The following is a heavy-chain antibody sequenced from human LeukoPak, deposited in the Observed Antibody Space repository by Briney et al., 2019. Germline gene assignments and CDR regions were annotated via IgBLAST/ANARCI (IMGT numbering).Heavy chain of an antibody. CDR3: ARQESGSGSYLSYFDY. CDR2: IYYSGST. D-gene: IGHD3-10*01. V-gene: IGHV4-59*08. CDR1: GGSISSYY. Sequence: PSETLSLTCTVSGGSISSYYWSWIRQPPGKGLEWIGYIYYSGSTKYNPSLKSRVTISIDTSKNQFSLRLSSVTAADTAVYCCARQESGSGSYLSYFDYWGQGTLVTVSS. J-gene: IGHJ4*02.